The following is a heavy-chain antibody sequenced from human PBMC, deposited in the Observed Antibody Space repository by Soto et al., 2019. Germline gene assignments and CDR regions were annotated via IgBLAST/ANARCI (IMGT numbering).Heavy chain of an antibody. CDR2: ISCDGSNK. CDR1: GFTFSSYG. V-gene: IGHV3-30*18. CDR3: AKDSRGIVVVPAAIPYYYGMDV. D-gene: IGHD2-2*01. Sequence: GGSLRLSCAASGFTFSSYGMHWVRQAPGKGLEWVAVISCDGSNKYYADSVKGRFTISRDNSKNTLYLQMNSLRAEDTAVYYCAKDSRGIVVVPAAIPYYYGMDVWGQGTTVTVSS. J-gene: IGHJ6*02.